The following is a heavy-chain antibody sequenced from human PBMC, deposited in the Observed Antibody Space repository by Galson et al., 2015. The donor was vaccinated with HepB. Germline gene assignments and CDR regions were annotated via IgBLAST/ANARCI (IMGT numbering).Heavy chain of an antibody. CDR2: ISGSGGST. CDR3: AKDAVAYYYDSSGYYYFDY. Sequence: SLRLSCAASGYTFSSYSMSWIPQAPGEGLGWVSAISGSGGSTYYADSVKGRFNISRDNSKNTLYLQMNSLRAEDTAVYYCAKDAVAYYYDSSGYYYFDYWGQGTLVTVSS. J-gene: IGHJ4*02. D-gene: IGHD3-22*01. V-gene: IGHV3-23*01. CDR1: GYTFSSYS.